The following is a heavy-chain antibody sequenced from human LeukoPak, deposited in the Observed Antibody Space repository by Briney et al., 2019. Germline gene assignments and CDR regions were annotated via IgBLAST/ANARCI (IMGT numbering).Heavy chain of an antibody. V-gene: IGHV3-48*02. D-gene: IGHD1-26*01. CDR2: VTSSSSTI. CDR3: ARVTPGAVNFDY. CDR1: GFTFNAYT. J-gene: IGHJ4*02. Sequence: GGSLRLSCAASGFTFNAYTMSWVRQAPGKGLEWVSYVTSSSSTIYYADSVKGRFTISRDNAQNSLCLQMNNLSDEDTAVYFCARVTPGAVNFDYWGQGTLVTVSS.